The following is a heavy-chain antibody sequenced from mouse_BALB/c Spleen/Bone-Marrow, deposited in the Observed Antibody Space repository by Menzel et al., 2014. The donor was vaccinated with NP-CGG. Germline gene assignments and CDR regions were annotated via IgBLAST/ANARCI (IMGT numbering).Heavy chain of an antibody. Sequence: EVKLMESGGGLVKPGGSLKLSCAASGFTFSTCAMSWVRQTPEKRLEWVATISTNDNYTYYPDRVKGRFTISSDNAKNTLYLQMSSLRSEDTAMYYCARQGDGYYDYWGQGTTLTFSS. V-gene: IGHV5-9-3*01. CDR1: GFTFSTCA. J-gene: IGHJ2*01. CDR3: ARQGDGYYDY. D-gene: IGHD2-3*01. CDR2: ISTNDNYT.